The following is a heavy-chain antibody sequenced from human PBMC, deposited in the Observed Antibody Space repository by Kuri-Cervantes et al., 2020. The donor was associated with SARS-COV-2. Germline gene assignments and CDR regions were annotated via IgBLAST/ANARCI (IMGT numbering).Heavy chain of an antibody. Sequence: ETLSLTCAASGFTFSSYWMSWVRQAPGKGLEWVANIKQDGSEKYYVDSVKGRFTISRDNAKNSLYLQMNSLRAEDTAVYYCARFSGSSSWYPGRYYYYMDVWGKGTTVTVSS. D-gene: IGHD6-13*01. CDR3: ARFSGSSSWYPGRYYYYMDV. J-gene: IGHJ6*03. CDR1: GFTFSSYW. V-gene: IGHV3-7*01. CDR2: IKQDGSEK.